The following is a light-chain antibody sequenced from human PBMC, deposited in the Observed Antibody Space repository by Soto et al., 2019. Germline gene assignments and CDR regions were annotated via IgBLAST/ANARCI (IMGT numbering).Light chain of an antibody. CDR3: SSYAGSNKV. J-gene: IGLJ2*01. CDR2: EVS. CDR1: SSDVGGYNY. V-gene: IGLV2-8*02. Sequence: QPVLTQPPSASRSPGQSVTISCTGTSSDVGGYNYVSWYQQHPGKAPKLMIYEVSKRPSGVPDRFSGSKSGNTASLTVSGLQAEDEADYYCSSYAGSNKVFGGGTQLTVL.